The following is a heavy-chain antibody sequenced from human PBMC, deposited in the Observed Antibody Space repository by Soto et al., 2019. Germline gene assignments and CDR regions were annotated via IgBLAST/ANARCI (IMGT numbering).Heavy chain of an antibody. CDR2: IYWVDAK. D-gene: IGHD3-3*01. CDR3: AHRVLRTVFGLVTTTAIYFDF. CDR1: GFSLTTSGVG. J-gene: IGHJ4*02. Sequence: QITLNESGPTQVKPRQTLTLTCTFSGFSLTTSGVGVGWIRQSPGKAPEWLALIYWVDAKRSSPSLKSRLTITKETSKNQVVLTMADLDPADTATYYCAHRVLRTVFGLVTTTAIYFDFWGQGTPVAVSS. V-gene: IGHV2-5*02.